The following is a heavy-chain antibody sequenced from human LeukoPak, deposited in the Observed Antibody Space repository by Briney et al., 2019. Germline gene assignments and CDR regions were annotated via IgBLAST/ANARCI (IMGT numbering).Heavy chain of an antibody. CDR2: ISGSGGST. CDR1: GFTFSSYA. Sequence: GGSLRLSCAASGFTFSSYAMSWVRQAPGKGLEWVSAISGSGGSTYYADSVKGRFTISRDNSKNTLYLQMNSLRAEDTAVYYCAKGPEPMTTVTSFDPWGQGTLVTVSS. V-gene: IGHV3-23*01. CDR3: AKGPEPMTTVTSFDP. D-gene: IGHD4-17*01. J-gene: IGHJ5*02.